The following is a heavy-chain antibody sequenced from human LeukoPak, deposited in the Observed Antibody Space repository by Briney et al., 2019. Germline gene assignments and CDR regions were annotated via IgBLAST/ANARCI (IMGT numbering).Heavy chain of an antibody. V-gene: IGHV3-7*01. CDR2: IKRDGSEK. D-gene: IGHD6-13*01. J-gene: IGHJ4*02. Sequence: GGSLRLSCAASGFTFTDYWMSWVRQAPGKGLEWVANIKRDGSEKYYVDSVKGRFTISRDNAKNSLYLQLNSLRTEDTAVYYCARGRGSWYGVYFDYWAREPWSPSPQ. CDR3: ARGRGSWYGVYFDY. CDR1: GFTFTDYW.